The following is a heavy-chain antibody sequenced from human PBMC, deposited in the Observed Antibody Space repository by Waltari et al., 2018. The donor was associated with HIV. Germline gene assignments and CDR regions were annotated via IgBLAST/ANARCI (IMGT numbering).Heavy chain of an antibody. J-gene: IGHJ1*01. CDR3: VTLYKQSPLYSNF. D-gene: IGHD2-15*01. CDR1: GYPLSDLS. Sequence: QVHLIQSAFDMKRPGASVTIACKVSGYPLSDLSMQWVRQGPGHRLEWMGGFEPKKGKAVDSQRFWGRVSLAEETSEDTAYLELNRLTADDTAVYYCVTLYKQSPLYSNFWGQGTLVTVSP. CDR2: FEPKKGKA. V-gene: IGHV1-24*01.